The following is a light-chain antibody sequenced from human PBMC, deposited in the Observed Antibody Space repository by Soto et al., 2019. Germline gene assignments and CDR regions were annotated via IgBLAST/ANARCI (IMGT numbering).Light chain of an antibody. CDR2: DAS. J-gene: IGKJ5*01. V-gene: IGKV3D-15*01. Sequence: EIVLTQSPGTLSLSPGERATLSCRASQSVSYYLAWYQQKPGQAPRLLIYDASSRATGVPDRFSGSGSETDFTLTISGLQSEDSAVYFCQQYNNWPFSFGQGTRLEIK. CDR1: QSVSYY. CDR3: QQYNNWPFS.